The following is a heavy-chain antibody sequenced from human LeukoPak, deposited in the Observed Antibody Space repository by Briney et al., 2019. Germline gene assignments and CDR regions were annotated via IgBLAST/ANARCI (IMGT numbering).Heavy chain of an antibody. CDR3: VRGRGGYSYGFALDY. D-gene: IGHD5-18*01. Sequence: SVKVSCKASGGTFSSYAISWVRQAPGQGLEWMGGIIPIFGTANYAQKFQGRVTITTDESTSTAYMELSSLRSEDTAVYYCVRGRGGYSYGFALDYWGQGTLVTVSS. CDR2: IIPIFGTA. V-gene: IGHV1-69*05. J-gene: IGHJ4*02. CDR1: GGTFSSYA.